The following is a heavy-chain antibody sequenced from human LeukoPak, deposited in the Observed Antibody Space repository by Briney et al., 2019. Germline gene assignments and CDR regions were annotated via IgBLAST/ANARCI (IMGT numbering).Heavy chain of an antibody. D-gene: IGHD3-9*01. Sequence: PSETLSLTCTVSGGSISSSSYYWGWIRQPPGKGLEWIGSIYYSGSTYYTPSLEIRVTISVDTSRNQFSLKLRSVTAADTAVYYCASAYDILTGSRYYFDYWGQGTLVTVSS. J-gene: IGHJ4*02. V-gene: IGHV4-39*01. CDR3: ASAYDILTGSRYYFDY. CDR2: IYYSGST. CDR1: GGSISSSSYY.